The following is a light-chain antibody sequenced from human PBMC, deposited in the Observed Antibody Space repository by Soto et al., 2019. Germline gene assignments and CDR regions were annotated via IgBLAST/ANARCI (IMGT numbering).Light chain of an antibody. V-gene: IGLV1-40*01. CDR2: VNN. CDR1: SSNIGSGFP. Sequence: QSVLTQPPSVSGAPGQRVTISCTGSSSNIGSGFPVHWYQQLPGTAPKLLIYVNNNRPAGVPDRFSGSKSGTSASLAITGLQPEDEADYYCQSYDISLSGFVFGTGTKLTVL. CDR3: QSYDISLSGFV. J-gene: IGLJ1*01.